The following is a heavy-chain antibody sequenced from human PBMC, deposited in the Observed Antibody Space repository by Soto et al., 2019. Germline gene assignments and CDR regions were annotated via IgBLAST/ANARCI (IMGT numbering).Heavy chain of an antibody. CDR2: IIPIFGTA. CDR1: GGTFSCYA. Sequence: QVQLRQSGAEVKKTGSSVKVSCKASGGTFSCYAISWVREAPGKGLEWMGEIIPIFGTANYAQKFQGRVTITADESTSTAYMELSSLRSEDTAVYYCASSRLAYCGGDCYSTFDYWGQGTLVTVSS. D-gene: IGHD2-21*02. CDR3: ASSRLAYCGGDCYSTFDY. J-gene: IGHJ4*02. V-gene: IGHV1-69*12.